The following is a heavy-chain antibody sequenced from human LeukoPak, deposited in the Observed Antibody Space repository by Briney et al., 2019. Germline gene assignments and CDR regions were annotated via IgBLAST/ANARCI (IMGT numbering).Heavy chain of an antibody. CDR3: ASLPIAVAGTFDY. Sequence: SETLSLTCTVSGGSISSSSYYWGWIRQPPGKGLEWIGSIYYSGSTYYNPSLKSRVTISVDTSKNQFSLKLSSVTAADTAVYYCASLPIAVAGTFDYWGQGTLVTVSS. J-gene: IGHJ4*02. CDR2: IYYSGST. CDR1: GGSISSSSYY. D-gene: IGHD6-19*01. V-gene: IGHV4-39*01.